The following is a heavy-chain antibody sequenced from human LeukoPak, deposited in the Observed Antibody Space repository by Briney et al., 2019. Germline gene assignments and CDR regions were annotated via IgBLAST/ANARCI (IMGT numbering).Heavy chain of an antibody. D-gene: IGHD3-22*01. J-gene: IGHJ4*02. CDR1: GYSISSGYY. V-gene: IGHV4-38-2*02. CDR3: AREFTEYYYDSSKASY. Sequence: PSETLSLTCAVSGYSISSGYYWAWSRPPPGKGLEWIGKIYHDGNTYYNPSLKGRVTISVDTSKNQFSLKLSSVTAADTALYYCAREFTEYYYDSSKASYWGQGTLVTVSS. CDR2: IYHDGNT.